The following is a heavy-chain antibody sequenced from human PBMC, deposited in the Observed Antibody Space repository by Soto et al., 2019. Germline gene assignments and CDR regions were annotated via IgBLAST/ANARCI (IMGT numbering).Heavy chain of an antibody. V-gene: IGHV4-39*01. Sequence: QLQLQESGPGLVKPSETLSLTCTVSGGSIRDDRYYWGWIRQPPGKGLEWIGSIYYSWTSSYNPALTRRVTRSVETSRKRLSLRLSSVTAADTAVYYCARLHCDGPNCVPLDPWGQGTLVIVSS. CDR2: IYYSWTS. D-gene: IGHD2-21*01. CDR3: ARLHCDGPNCVPLDP. J-gene: IGHJ5*02. CDR1: GGSIRDDRYY.